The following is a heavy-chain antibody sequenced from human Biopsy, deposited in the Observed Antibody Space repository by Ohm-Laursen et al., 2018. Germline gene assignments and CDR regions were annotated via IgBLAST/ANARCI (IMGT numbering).Heavy chain of an antibody. Sequence: SSLRLSCAASGFTFGDYAMHWVRQVPGRGLEWVSSLNWDSSSIGYVDSVKGRFTISRDNAKNSLYLQMNSLRAEDSALYYCAKDWKYFDGSGGMDVWGQGTTVTVSS. CDR2: LNWDSSSI. CDR1: GFTFGDYA. J-gene: IGHJ6*02. CDR3: AKDWKYFDGSGGMDV. D-gene: IGHD3-22*01. V-gene: IGHV3-9*01.